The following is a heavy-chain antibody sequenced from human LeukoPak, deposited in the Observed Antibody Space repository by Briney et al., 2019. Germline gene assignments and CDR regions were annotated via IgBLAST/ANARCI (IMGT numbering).Heavy chain of an antibody. D-gene: IGHD6-19*01. V-gene: IGHV3-11*01. Sequence: GGSLRLSCAASGFTFRDYYVTWIRQAPGKGLEWISYISRSGDTLYYADSVKGRFTISRDNSKNTLYLQMNSLRVEDTAVYYCAKDSTTVAGDLWNWGQGTLVTVSS. CDR2: ISRSGDTL. J-gene: IGHJ4*02. CDR1: GFTFRDYY. CDR3: AKDSTTVAGDLWN.